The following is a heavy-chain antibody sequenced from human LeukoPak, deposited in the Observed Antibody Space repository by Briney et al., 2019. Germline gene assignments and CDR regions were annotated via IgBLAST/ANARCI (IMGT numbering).Heavy chain of an antibody. CDR3: ASVYDSSGYYPF. Sequence: SETLSLTCAVYGGSFSGYYWSWIRQPPGKGLEWIGEINHSGSTNYNPSLKSRVTISVDTSKNQFSLKLSSVIAADTAVYYCASVYDSSGYYPFRGQGTLVTVSS. V-gene: IGHV4-34*01. CDR2: INHSGST. D-gene: IGHD3-22*01. J-gene: IGHJ4*02. CDR1: GGSFSGYY.